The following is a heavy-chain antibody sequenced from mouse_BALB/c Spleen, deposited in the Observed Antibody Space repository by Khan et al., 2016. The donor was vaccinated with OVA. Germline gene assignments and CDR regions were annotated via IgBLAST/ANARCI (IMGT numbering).Heavy chain of an antibody. CDR2: INTHSGVP. D-gene: IGHD2-14*01. CDR1: GYTFTTAG. Sequence: QIQLVQSGPELKKPGETVRISCKASGYTFTTAGIQWVQKMPGKGLKWIGWINTHSGVPKYAEDFKGRFAFSLEISVNTAYLQITNLKNEDTATYFCAGGGDDYYRNDGGAMEYWGQGTSVTVSS. J-gene: IGHJ4*01. V-gene: IGHV9-4*02. CDR3: AGGGDDYYRNDGGAMEY.